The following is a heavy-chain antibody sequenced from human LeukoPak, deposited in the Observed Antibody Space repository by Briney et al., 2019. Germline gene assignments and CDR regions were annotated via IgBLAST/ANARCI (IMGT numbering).Heavy chain of an antibody. CDR1: GYSISSGYY. D-gene: IGHD3-22*01. Sequence: PSETLSLTCTVSGYSISSGYYWGWIRQPPGKGLEWIGSIYYSGSTYYNPSLKSRVTISGDTSKNQFSLKLSSVTAADTAVYYCARHDSSGPYNVFDIWGQGTMVTVSS. J-gene: IGHJ3*02. V-gene: IGHV4-38-2*02. CDR3: ARHDSSGPYNVFDI. CDR2: IYYSGST.